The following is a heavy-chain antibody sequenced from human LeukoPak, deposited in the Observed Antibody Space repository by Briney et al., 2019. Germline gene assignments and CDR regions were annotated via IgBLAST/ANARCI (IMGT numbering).Heavy chain of an antibody. Sequence: GGSLRLSCAASGFTFSNYWMHWVRQAPGKGLEWVSSISSSTSYIYYADSVKGRFTISRDNARKSLYLQMNSLRAEDTAICYCARDSDVHCSGGSCTNFDYWGQGTRVTVSS. CDR1: GFTFSNYW. J-gene: IGHJ4*02. V-gene: IGHV3-21*01. CDR2: ISSSTSYI. D-gene: IGHD2-15*01. CDR3: ARDSDVHCSGGSCTNFDY.